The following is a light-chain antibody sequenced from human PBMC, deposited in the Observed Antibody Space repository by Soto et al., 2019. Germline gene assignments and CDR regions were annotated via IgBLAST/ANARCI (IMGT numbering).Light chain of an antibody. V-gene: IGKV3-15*01. J-gene: IGKJ4*01. CDR3: QQYNNWLALT. CDR1: QSIANR. CDR2: GAS. Sequence: EIVMTQSPATLSVSPGERATLSCRASQSIANRLAWYQQKPGQAPRLLIYGASTRATGVPARFSGSGTGTEFSHTSSSLQSDDFAVYYCQQYNNWLALTFGGGTKVEIK.